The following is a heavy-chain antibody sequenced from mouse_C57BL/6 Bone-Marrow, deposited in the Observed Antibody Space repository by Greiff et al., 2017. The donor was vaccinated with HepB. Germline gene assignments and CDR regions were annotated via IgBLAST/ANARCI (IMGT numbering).Heavy chain of an antibody. CDR2: IDPSDSYT. Sequence: QVQLQQPGAELVMPGASVKLSCKASGYTFTSYWMHWVKQRPGQGLEWIGEIDPSDSYTNYNQKFKGKSTLTVDKSSSTAYMQLSSLTSEDSAVYYCARGGSSDVGGYYFDYWGQGTTLTVSS. J-gene: IGHJ2*01. V-gene: IGHV1-69*01. CDR3: ARGGSSDVGGYYFDY. D-gene: IGHD1-1*01. CDR1: GYTFTSYW.